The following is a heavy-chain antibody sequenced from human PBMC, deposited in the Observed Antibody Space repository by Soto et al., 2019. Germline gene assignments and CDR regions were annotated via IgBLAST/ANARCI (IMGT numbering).Heavy chain of an antibody. CDR3: ARLLRYYYDSSGYYTGGYYYGMDV. V-gene: IGHV4-39*01. D-gene: IGHD3-22*01. Sequence: QLQLQESGPGLVKPSETLSLTCTVSGGSISSSSYYWGWIRQPPGKGGEWIGSIYFIGSTYYNPSLKSRVTISVDTSKNQFSLKLSSVTAADTAVYYCARLLRYYYDSSGYYTGGYYYGMDVWGQGTTVTVSS. J-gene: IGHJ6*02. CDR1: GGSISSSSYY. CDR2: IYFIGST.